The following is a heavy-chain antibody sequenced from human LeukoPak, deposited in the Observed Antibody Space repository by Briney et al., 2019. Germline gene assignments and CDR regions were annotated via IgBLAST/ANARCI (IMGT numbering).Heavy chain of an antibody. J-gene: IGHJ5*02. V-gene: IGHV7-4-1*02. CDR2: INTNTGNP. D-gene: IGHD2-21*02. CDR3: ARDLYCGGDCYGEIWFDP. CDR1: GYTFTSYA. Sequence: GASVKASCKASGYTFTSYAMNWVRQAPGQGLEWMGWINTNTGNPTYAQGFTGRFVFSLDTSVSTAYLQISSLKAEDTAVYYCARDLYCGGDCYGEIWFDPWGQGTLVTVSS.